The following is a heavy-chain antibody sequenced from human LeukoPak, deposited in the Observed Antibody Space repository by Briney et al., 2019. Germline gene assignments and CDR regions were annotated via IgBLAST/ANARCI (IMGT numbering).Heavy chain of an antibody. J-gene: IGHJ4*02. D-gene: IGHD5-18*01. CDR2: INHSGST. V-gene: IGHV4-34*01. CDR3: ARSPRGYSYGPEDYFDY. CDR1: GGSFSGYY. Sequence: PSETLSLTCAVYGGSFSGYYWSWIRQPPGKGPEWIGEINHSGSTNYNPSLKSRVTISVDRSKNQFSLKLSSVTAADTAVYYCARSPRGYSYGPEDYFDYWGQGTLVTVSS.